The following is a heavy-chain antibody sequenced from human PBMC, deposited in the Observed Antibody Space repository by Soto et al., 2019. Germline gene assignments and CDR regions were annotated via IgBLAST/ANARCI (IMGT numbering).Heavy chain of an antibody. V-gene: IGHV4-38-2*02. D-gene: IGHD3-10*01. Sequence: PSETLSLTCTVSGYSISSGYYWSWIRQTPGKGLEWIGSISHSGTSFYNPSFRSRVTISVDTSKNQFSLKLSSVTAADAAVYYCARDHGSGNFYYYGMDVWGQGTTVTVSS. CDR2: ISHSGTS. J-gene: IGHJ6*02. CDR3: ARDHGSGNFYYYGMDV. CDR1: GYSISSGYY.